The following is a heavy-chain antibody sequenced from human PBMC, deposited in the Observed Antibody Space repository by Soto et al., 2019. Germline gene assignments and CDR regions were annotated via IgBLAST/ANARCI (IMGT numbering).Heavy chain of an antibody. Sequence: VGSVRLSCAASGFTFSSYSMNWVRQAPGKGLEWVSSVSSSSSYIYYADSVKGRFTISRDNAKNSLYLQMNSLRAEDTAVYYCAREGSSWYNWFDPWGQGTLVTVSS. D-gene: IGHD6-13*01. CDR1: GFTFSSYS. V-gene: IGHV3-21*01. CDR3: AREGSSWYNWFDP. J-gene: IGHJ5*02. CDR2: VSSSSSYI.